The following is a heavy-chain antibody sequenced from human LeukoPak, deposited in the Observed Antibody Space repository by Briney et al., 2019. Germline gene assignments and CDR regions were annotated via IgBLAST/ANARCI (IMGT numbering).Heavy chain of an antibody. D-gene: IGHD6-13*01. Sequence: GGSLRLSCAASGFTISSYTMNWVRRAPGKGLEWVSAIGNSGGDTYYADSVKGRFTISRDNSKNTLYLQMNSLGAEDTAVYYCAKGSSSKAFEIWGQGTMVTVSS. V-gene: IGHV3-23*01. CDR3: AKGSSSKAFEI. CDR1: GFTISSYT. CDR2: IGNSGGDT. J-gene: IGHJ3*02.